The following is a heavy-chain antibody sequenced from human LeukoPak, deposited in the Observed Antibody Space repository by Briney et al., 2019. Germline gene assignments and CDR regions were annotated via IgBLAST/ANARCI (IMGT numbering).Heavy chain of an antibody. CDR1: GGSIRSSYYY. D-gene: IGHD7-27*01. Sequence: SETLSLTCTVSGGSIRSSYYYWGWIRQPPGKGLEWIGSIYYSGSTYYNPSLKSRVTISVDTSKNQFSLKLSSVTAADTAVYYCARTNLALTALDYWGQGALVTVSS. CDR3: ARTNLALTALDY. V-gene: IGHV4-39*01. CDR2: IYYSGST. J-gene: IGHJ4*02.